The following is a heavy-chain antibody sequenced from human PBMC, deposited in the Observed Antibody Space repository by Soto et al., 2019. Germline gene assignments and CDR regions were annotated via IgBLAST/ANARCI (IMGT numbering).Heavy chain of an antibody. CDR1: GFTFSSYG. CDR2: IWHDGGNK. D-gene: IGHD3-16*01. Sequence: GGSLRLSCAASGFTFSSYGMHWVRQAPGKGLEWVAFIWHDGGNKFYAESVKGRFTISRDNSKNTLYLQMTSLSAEDTAMYYCARDGDVNTGFGKDYWGQGTLVTSPQ. V-gene: IGHV3-33*01. J-gene: IGHJ4*02. CDR3: ARDGDVNTGFGKDY.